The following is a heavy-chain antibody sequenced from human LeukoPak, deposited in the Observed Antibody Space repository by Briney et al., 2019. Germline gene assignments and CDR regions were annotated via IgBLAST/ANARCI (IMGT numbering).Heavy chain of an antibody. J-gene: IGHJ5*02. CDR3: ARATTDWSPPGDL. V-gene: IGHV1-2*02. CDR1: GYTFTGYY. Sequence: ASVKVSCKAPGYTFTGYYLHWVRQAPGQGLEWMGWINPNSGVTSSAQNFQGRVSMTTDSSTNTAYMELRSLRSGDTALYYCARATTDWSPPGDLWGHGTLVTVSS. D-gene: IGHD3-9*01. CDR2: INPNSGVT.